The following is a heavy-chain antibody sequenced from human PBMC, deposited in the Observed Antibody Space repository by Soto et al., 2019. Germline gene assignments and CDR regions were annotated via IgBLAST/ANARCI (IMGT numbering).Heavy chain of an antibody. CDR1: GFTFSSYA. J-gene: IGHJ4*02. CDR3: AKTGEYSSSSFRGGLDY. CDR2: ISGSGGST. Sequence: GGSLRLSCAASGFTFSSYAMSWVRQAPGKGLEWVSAISGSGGSTYYADSVKGRFTISRDNSKNTLYLQMNSLRAEDTAVYYCAKTGEYSSSSFRGGLDYWGQGTLVTVSS. D-gene: IGHD6-6*01. V-gene: IGHV3-23*01.